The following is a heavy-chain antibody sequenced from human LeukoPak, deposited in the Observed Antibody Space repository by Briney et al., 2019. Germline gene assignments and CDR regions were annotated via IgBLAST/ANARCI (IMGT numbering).Heavy chain of an antibody. D-gene: IGHD6-6*01. CDR3: ARDMVYSSSSPTFDY. CDR2: ISAYNGNT. J-gene: IGHJ4*02. V-gene: IGHV1-18*01. Sequence: ASVKVSCKASGYTFTSYGISWVRQAPGQGLEWMGWISAYNGNTNYAQKLQGRVTMTTDTSTSTAYMELRSLRSDDTAVYYCARDMVYSSSSPTFDYWGQGTLVTDSS. CDR1: GYTFTSYG.